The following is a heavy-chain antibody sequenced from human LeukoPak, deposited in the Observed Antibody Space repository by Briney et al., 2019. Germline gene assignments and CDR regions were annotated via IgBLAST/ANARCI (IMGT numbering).Heavy chain of an antibody. CDR2: INPSGGST. D-gene: IGHD2-2*01. V-gene: IGHV1-46*01. CDR1: GYTFTSYY. Sequence: ASVTVSCKASGYTFTSYYMHWVRQAPGQGLEWMGIINPSGGSTSYAQKFQGRVTMTRDTSTSTVYMELSSLRSEDTAVYYCARDREVRYYFDYWGQGTLVTVSS. CDR3: ARDREVRYYFDY. J-gene: IGHJ4*02.